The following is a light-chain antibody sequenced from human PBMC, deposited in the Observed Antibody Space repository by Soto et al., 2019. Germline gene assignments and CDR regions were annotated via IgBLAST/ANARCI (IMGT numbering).Light chain of an antibody. Sequence: DIVMTQSPLSLPVTPGEPASISCRSSESLLHSNGYNYLDWYLQKPGQSPQLLIYLGSNRASGVPDRFSGSGSGTDFTLKISRVEAEDFGVYYCMQALKTFTFGQGTKLEIK. CDR1: ESLLHSNGYNY. CDR2: LGS. V-gene: IGKV2-28*01. CDR3: MQALKTFT. J-gene: IGKJ2*01.